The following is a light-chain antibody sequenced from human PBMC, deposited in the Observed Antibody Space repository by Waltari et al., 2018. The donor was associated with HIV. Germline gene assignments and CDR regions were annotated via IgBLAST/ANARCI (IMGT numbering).Light chain of an antibody. CDR1: SSAVGSYNL. Sequence: QSALTQPASVSGSPGQSITISCTGSSSAVGSYNLFSWYQHHPGKAPKLMIYEVYHRPSGVSNRFSGSKSGDTAFLTISGLQAEDEAAYYCCSYAGSRTHWVFGGGTKLTVL. J-gene: IGLJ3*02. CDR3: CSYAGSRTHWV. V-gene: IGLV2-23*02. CDR2: EVY.